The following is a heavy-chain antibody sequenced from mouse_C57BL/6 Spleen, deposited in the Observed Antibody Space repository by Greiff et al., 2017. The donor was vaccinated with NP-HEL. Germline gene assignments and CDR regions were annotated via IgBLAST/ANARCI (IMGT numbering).Heavy chain of an antibody. V-gene: IGHV1-55*01. Sequence: QVQLQQPGAELVKPGASVKMSCKASGYTFTSYWITWVKQRPGHGLEWIGDIYPGSGSTNYNEKFKSKATLTVDTSSSTAYMQLSSLTSEDSAVYYCARYGAYSKRYFDYWGQGTTLTVSS. CDR3: ARYGAYSKRYFDY. D-gene: IGHD2-5*01. J-gene: IGHJ2*01. CDR2: IYPGSGST. CDR1: GYTFTSYW.